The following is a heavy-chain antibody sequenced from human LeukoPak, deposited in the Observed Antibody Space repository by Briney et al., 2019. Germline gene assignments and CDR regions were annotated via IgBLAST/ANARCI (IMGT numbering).Heavy chain of an antibody. CDR2: IYYSGSA. Sequence: SETLSLTCTVSGGSISSYYWSWIWQPPGKGLEWVGYIYYSGSANYNPSLKSRVTISVDTSKNQFSMKLSSVTAADTAVYYCARILPVHNWFDHWGQGTLVTVSS. V-gene: IGHV4-59*01. CDR3: ARILPVHNWFDH. CDR1: GGSISSYY. D-gene: IGHD2-2*01. J-gene: IGHJ5*02.